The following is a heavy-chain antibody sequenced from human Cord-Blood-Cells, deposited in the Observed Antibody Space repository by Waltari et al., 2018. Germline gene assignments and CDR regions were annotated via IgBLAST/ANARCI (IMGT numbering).Heavy chain of an antibody. CDR1: GGSIGSSSYY. J-gene: IGHJ2*01. CDR3: ARSLYCGGDCYWYFDL. V-gene: IGHV4-39*01. Sequence: QLQLQGPGGGLVKPSETLSLTCTVSGGSIGSSSYYWGWIRHTPGKGLEWIGSIYYSGSTYYNPSLKSRVTISVDTSKNQFSLKLSSVTAADTAVYYCARSLYCGGDCYWYFDLWGRGTLVTVSS. D-gene: IGHD2-21*01. CDR2: IYYSGST.